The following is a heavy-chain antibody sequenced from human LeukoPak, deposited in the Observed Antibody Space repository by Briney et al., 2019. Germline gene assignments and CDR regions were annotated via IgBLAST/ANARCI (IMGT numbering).Heavy chain of an antibody. V-gene: IGHV1-18*01. CDR2: ISAYNGNT. CDR1: GYTFTSYG. J-gene: IGHJ4*02. D-gene: IGHD3-16*01. Sequence: GASVKVSCKASGYTFTSYGISWVRQAPGQGLEWMGWISAYNGNTNYAQKLQGRVTMTTDTSTSTAYMELRSLRSDDTAVYYCARDGPTSYYVYVWGSFPSDYWGQGTLVTVSS. CDR3: ARDGPTSYYVYVWGSFPSDY.